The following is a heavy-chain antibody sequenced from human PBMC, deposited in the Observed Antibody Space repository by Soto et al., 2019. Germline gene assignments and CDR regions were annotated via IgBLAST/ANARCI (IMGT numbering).Heavy chain of an antibody. V-gene: IGHV4-39*01. J-gene: IGHJ4*02. CDR2: IYYSGST. Sequence: SETLSLTCTVSGGSISSSSYYWGWIRQPPGKGLEWIGSIYYSGSTYYNPSLKSRVTISVDTSKNQFSLKLSSVTAADTAVYYCARLYGSGRGPKIDYWGQGTLVTVSS. CDR3: ARLYGSGRGPKIDY. CDR1: GGSISSSSYY. D-gene: IGHD3-10*01.